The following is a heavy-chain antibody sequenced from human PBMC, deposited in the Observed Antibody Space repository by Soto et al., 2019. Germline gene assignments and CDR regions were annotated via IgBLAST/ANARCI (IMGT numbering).Heavy chain of an antibody. CDR2: LSWNSVSI. Sequence: PGGSLRLSCAASGFTFDYYAMHWVGQAPGKGLEWVSGLSWNSVSIGYADSVKGRFTISRDNAKNSLYLQMNSLRVEDTAFYYCVKDIAAVGTNWFDPWGQGTLVTVSS. CDR1: GFTFDYYA. D-gene: IGHD6-13*01. CDR3: VKDIAAVGTNWFDP. J-gene: IGHJ5*02. V-gene: IGHV3-9*01.